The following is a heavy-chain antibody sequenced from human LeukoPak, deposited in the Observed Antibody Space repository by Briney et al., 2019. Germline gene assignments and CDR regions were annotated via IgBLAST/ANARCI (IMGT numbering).Heavy chain of an antibody. J-gene: IGHJ4*02. CDR2: INPNSGGT. D-gene: IGHD1-26*01. CDR1: GYTFTYYY. CDR3: ATDLIGGSYYMDY. Sequence: SSVNVSCKASGYTFTYYYMHWVRQAPGQGRDGMGWINPNSGGTNHAQTFQGRVTMTWDTSISTAYMELNRLRPDDPAVYYCATDLIGGSYYMDYWGQGTLVTVSS. V-gene: IGHV1-2*02.